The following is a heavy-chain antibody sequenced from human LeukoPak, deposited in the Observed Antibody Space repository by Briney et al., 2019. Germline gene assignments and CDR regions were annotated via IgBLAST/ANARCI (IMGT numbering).Heavy chain of an antibody. CDR3: AKPAVAHDY. CDR2: ISGRGDTT. CDR1: GFTFSNYA. Sequence: GGSLRLSCVASGFTFSNYAMTWVRQAPGKGLEWVSAISGRGDTTYYTDSVKGRFTISRDNSKNTLYLQVNSLRAEDTAVYYCAKPAVAHDYWGQGTLVTVSS. D-gene: IGHD6-19*01. V-gene: IGHV3-23*01. J-gene: IGHJ4*02.